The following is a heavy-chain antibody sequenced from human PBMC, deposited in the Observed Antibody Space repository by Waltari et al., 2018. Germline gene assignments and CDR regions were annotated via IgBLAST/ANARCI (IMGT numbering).Heavy chain of an antibody. V-gene: IGHV1-69*01. J-gene: IGHJ3*02. Sequence: QVQLVQSGAEVKKPGSSVKVSCKASGGTFSSYAISWVRQAPGQGLEWMGGIIPSFGTANYEQKFQGRVTITADESTSTAYMELSSLRSEDTAVYYCADTRGYYDSSGNRGALDIWGQGTMVTVSS. CDR2: IIPSFGTA. D-gene: IGHD3-22*01. CDR3: ADTRGYYDSSGNRGALDI. CDR1: GGTFSSYA.